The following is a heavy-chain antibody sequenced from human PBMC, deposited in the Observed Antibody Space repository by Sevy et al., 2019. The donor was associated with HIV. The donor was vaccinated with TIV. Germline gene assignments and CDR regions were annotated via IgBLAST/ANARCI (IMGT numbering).Heavy chain of an antibody. Sequence: GGSLRLSCAASGFTFSGSSMHWVRQASGKGLEWVGHIRSKANNYATAYAASVKGRFFISRDDSKNTAYLQMNSLKTENTAVYFCTRQGGGGLGNDYWGQGSLVTVSS. J-gene: IGHJ4*02. CDR2: IRSKANNYAT. D-gene: IGHD3-16*01. CDR1: GFTFSGSS. CDR3: TRQGGGGLGNDY. V-gene: IGHV3-73*01.